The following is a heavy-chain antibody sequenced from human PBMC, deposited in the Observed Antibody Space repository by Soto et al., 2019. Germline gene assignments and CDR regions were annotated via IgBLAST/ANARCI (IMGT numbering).Heavy chain of an antibody. J-gene: IGHJ5*02. V-gene: IGHV4-31*03. D-gene: IGHD2-15*01. CDR3: ARDAALKWFDP. Sequence: PSETLSLTCTVSVCSTSSGGYYWSWIRQYPGKGLEWIGFVYYSGSTYYNPSLKSRVIISVDTSKKQFSLKLSSVTAADTAVYYCARDAALKWFDPWGQGTLVTVSS. CDR2: VYYSGST. CDR1: VCSTSSGGYY.